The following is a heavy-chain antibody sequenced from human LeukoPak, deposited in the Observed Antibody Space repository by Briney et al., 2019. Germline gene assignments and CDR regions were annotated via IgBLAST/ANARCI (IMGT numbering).Heavy chain of an antibody. V-gene: IGHV4-39*07. CDR1: GGSITSSNYY. CDR3: ARVRRYYFDY. Sequence: SETLSLTCTVSGGSITSSNYYWGWIRQPPGKGLEWIGSIYYSGSTYYNPSLKSRVTISVDTSKNQFSLKLSSVTAADTAVYYCARVRRYYFDYWGQGTLVTVSS. J-gene: IGHJ4*02. CDR2: IYYSGST. D-gene: IGHD3-16*01.